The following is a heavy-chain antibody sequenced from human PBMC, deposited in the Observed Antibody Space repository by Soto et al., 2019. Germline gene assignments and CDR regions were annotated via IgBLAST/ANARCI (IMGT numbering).Heavy chain of an antibody. CDR2: IDWDDEK. CDR3: AGIPIKADAFDI. V-gene: IGHV2-70*04. Sequence: SGPTLVNPTQTLTLTCTFSGFSLSTSGMRVSWIRQPPGKALEWLARIDWDDEKFYSTSLRTRLTISKDTSKNQVVLTMTNMDAVDTGTYYCAGIPIKADAFDIWGQGTMVTVSS. J-gene: IGHJ3*02. CDR1: GFSLSTSGMR.